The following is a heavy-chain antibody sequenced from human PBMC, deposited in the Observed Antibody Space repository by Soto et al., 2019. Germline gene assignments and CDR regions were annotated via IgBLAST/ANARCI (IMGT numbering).Heavy chain of an antibody. Sequence: SETLSLTCTVSGGSISSGGYYGSWIRQHPGKGLEWIGYIYYSGSTYYNPSLKSRVTISVDTSKNQFSLKLSSVTAADTAVYYCARAPDWFAFDIWGQGTMVTVSS. CDR2: IYYSGST. V-gene: IGHV4-31*03. D-gene: IGHD3-9*01. J-gene: IGHJ3*02. CDR1: GGSISSGGYY. CDR3: ARAPDWFAFDI.